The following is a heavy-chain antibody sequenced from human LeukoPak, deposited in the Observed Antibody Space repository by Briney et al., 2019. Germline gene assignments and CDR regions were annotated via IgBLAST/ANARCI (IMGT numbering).Heavy chain of an antibody. CDR1: GYTFTSYY. CDR3: ARGLRFGVVVTATDY. J-gene: IGHJ4*02. CDR2: INPSGGST. D-gene: IGHD2-21*02. Sequence: ASVKVSCKASGYTFTSYYMHWVRQAPGQGLEWMGIINPSGGSTSYAQKFQGRVTMTRDTSTSTVYMELSSLRSEDTAVYYCARGLRFGVVVTATDYWGQGTLVTVSS. V-gene: IGHV1-46*01.